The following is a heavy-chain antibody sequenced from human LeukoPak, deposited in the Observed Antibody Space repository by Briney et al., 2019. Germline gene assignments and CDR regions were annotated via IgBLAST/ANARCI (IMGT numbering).Heavy chain of an antibody. CDR1: GFTFSSYS. Sequence: GGSLRLSCAASGFTFSSYSMNWVRQAPGKGLEWVSSISSSSSYIYYADSVKGRFTISRDNAKNSLYLQMNSLRAEDTAVYYCARGGMRYSYGWCDYWGQGTLVTVSS. J-gene: IGHJ4*02. D-gene: IGHD5-18*01. CDR3: ARGGMRYSYGWCDY. CDR2: ISSSSSYI. V-gene: IGHV3-21*01.